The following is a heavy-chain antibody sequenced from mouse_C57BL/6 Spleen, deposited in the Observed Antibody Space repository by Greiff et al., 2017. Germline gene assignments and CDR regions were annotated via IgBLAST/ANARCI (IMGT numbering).Heavy chain of an antibody. Sequence: QVQLQQPGAELVRPGSSVKLSCKASGYTFTSYWMHWVKQRPIQGLEWIGNIDPSDSETHYNQKFKDKATLTVDKSSSTAYMQLSSLTSEDSAVYYCARWDSNYEGDAMDYWGQGTSVTVSS. CDR1: GYTFTSYW. V-gene: IGHV1-52*01. J-gene: IGHJ4*01. CDR2: IDPSDSET. D-gene: IGHD2-5*01. CDR3: ARWDSNYEGDAMDY.